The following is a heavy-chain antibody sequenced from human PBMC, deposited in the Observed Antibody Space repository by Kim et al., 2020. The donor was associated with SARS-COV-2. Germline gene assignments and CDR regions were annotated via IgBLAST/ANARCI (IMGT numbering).Heavy chain of an antibody. Sequence: SVKVSCKASGGTFSSYAISWVRQAPGQGLEWMGRIIPILGIANYAQKFQGRVTITADKSTSTAYMELSSLRSEDTAVYYCARDFMPYSSSSRSTLYYYYNYIDVWCKGTTVTVSS. J-gene: IGHJ6*03. CDR1: GGTFSSYA. V-gene: IGHV1-69*04. CDR2: IIPILGIA. D-gene: IGHD6-6*01. CDR3: ARDFMPYSSSSRSTLYYYYNYIDV.